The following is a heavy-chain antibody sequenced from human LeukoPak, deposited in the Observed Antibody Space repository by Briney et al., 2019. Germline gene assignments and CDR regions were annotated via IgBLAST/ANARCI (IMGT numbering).Heavy chain of an antibody. V-gene: IGHV4-59*01. J-gene: IGHJ5*01. CDR2: IHYSGNT. Sequence: PSETLSLTCTVSGGSIRSYHWSWIRQPPGKGLEWIGYIHYSGNTNYNPSLKSRVTISIDTSKNQFSLNLSSVTAADTAVYYCARNLRGNWFDSWGQGTLVTVSS. D-gene: IGHD3-10*01. CDR3: ARNLRGNWFDS. CDR1: GGSIRSYH.